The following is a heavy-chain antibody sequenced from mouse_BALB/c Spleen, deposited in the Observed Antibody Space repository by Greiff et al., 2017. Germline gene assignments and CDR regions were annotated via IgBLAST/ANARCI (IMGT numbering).Heavy chain of an antibody. CDR3: ARGILRYPLFAY. D-gene: IGHD1-1*01. Sequence: QVQLKESGAELVRPGVSVKISCKGSGYTFTDYATHWVKQSHAKSLAWIGVISTYYGDASYNQKFKGKATMTVDKSSSTAYMELARLTSEDSAIYYCARGILRYPLFAYWGQGTLVTVSA. CDR1: GYTFTDYA. V-gene: IGHV1S137*01. J-gene: IGHJ3*01. CDR2: ISTYYGDA.